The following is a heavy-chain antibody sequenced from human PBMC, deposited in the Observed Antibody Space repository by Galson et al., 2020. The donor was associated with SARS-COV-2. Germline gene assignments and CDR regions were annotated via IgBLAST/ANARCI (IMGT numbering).Heavy chain of an antibody. Sequence: GESLKISCKASGYTFAAYGISWVRQAPGQGPEWMGISTYTGDTKYEQKFQGRVTMTTDTSTCTAYLELRSLRSDDTATYYCARESVSDRSGWRWGEYWGRGTLGTVSS. D-gene: IGHD3-16*01. CDR3: ARESVSDRSGWRWGEY. CDR2: ISTYTGDT. V-gene: IGHV1-18*01. J-gene: IGHJ4*02. CDR1: GYTFAAYG.